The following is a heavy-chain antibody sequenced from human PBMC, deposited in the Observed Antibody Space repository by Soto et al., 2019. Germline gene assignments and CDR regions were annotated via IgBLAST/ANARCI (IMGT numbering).Heavy chain of an antibody. Sequence: GSVKVSFKASGSPFTSYDINLVRRATGHGLEWMGWINPNSGNIGYAQKFQGRVTMTRYTAIRTAYMEVSRLRSDDTAVYYCARGRASGSYYLLDYWGQGTLVTVSS. CDR3: ARGRASGSYYLLDY. V-gene: IGHV1-8*01. CDR1: GSPFTSYD. J-gene: IGHJ4*02. D-gene: IGHD3-10*01. CDR2: INPNSGNI.